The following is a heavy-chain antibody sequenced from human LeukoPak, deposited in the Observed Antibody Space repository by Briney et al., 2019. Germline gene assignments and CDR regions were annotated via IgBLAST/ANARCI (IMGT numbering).Heavy chain of an antibody. CDR3: ARHDNMGATQTTDY. V-gene: IGHV3-23*01. CDR2: ISGSGLST. J-gene: IGHJ4*02. D-gene: IGHD1-26*01. CDR1: GFTFTSYA. Sequence: GGSLRLSCAASGFTFTSYAMTWVRQAPGKGLEWVSVISGSGLSTYYADSVKGRFTISGDNAKNSLYLQMNSLRAEDTAVYYCARHDNMGATQTTDYWGQGTLVTVSS.